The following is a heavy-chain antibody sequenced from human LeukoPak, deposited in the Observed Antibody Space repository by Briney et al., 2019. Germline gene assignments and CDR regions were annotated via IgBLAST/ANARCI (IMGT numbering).Heavy chain of an antibody. J-gene: IGHJ6*03. V-gene: IGHV3-23*01. CDR3: AGADSSIAARLSRSSIFNYYYYMVV. D-gene: IGHD6-6*01. CDR2: ISVSASST. CDR1: GFTFSNYA. Sequence: GGSLRLSCAASGFTFSNYAMSWVRQAPGKGLDWVSAISVSASSTYHADSVKGRFTISRDNSKNTLYLQMNSLRAEDTAVYYCAGADSSIAARLSRSSIFNYYYYMVVWGKGTTVTVS.